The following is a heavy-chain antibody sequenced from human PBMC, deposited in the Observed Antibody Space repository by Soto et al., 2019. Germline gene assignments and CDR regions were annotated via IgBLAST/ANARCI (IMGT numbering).Heavy chain of an antibody. D-gene: IGHD6-19*01. CDR3: AREDSSGWSYYYYGMDV. V-gene: IGHV1-18*01. CDR2: ISAYNGNT. CDR1: GYTFTSYG. Sequence: ASVKVSCKASGYTFTSYGISWVRQAPGQGLEWMGWISAYNGNTNYAQKLQGRVTMTTDTSTSTAYMELRSLRSDDTAVYYCAREDSSGWSYYYYGMDVWGQGTTVTVSS. J-gene: IGHJ6*02.